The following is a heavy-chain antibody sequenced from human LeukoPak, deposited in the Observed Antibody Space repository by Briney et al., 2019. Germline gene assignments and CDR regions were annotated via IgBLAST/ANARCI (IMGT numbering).Heavy chain of an antibody. CDR1: GYMFTSYA. CDR3: ARGGLLGSGYFDY. V-gene: IGHV1-3*01. Sequence: ASVKVSCKASGYMFTSYALHWGRQAPGQRLEWMGWINGGNGDTKYSQNFQGRVTIARDTSATTAYLELSSLRSEDTAVYYCARGGLLGSGYFDYCGQGTLVTVAS. D-gene: IGHD3-22*01. CDR2: INGGNGDT. J-gene: IGHJ4*02.